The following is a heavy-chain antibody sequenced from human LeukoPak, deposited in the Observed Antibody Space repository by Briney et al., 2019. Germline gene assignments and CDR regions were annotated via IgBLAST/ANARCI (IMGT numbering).Heavy chain of an antibody. J-gene: IGHJ3*02. D-gene: IGHD3-16*01. V-gene: IGHV4-59*01. Sequence: SETLSLTCTVSGGSISSYYWSWIRQPPGKGLEWIGYIYYSGSTNYNPSLKSRVTISVDTSKNQFSLKLSSVTAADTAVYYCARGGEATVIGAFDIWGQGTMVTVSS. CDR2: IYYSGST. CDR3: ARGGEATVIGAFDI. CDR1: GGSISSYY.